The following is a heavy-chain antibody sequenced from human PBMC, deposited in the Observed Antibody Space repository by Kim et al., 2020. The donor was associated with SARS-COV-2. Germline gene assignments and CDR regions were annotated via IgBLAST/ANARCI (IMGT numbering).Heavy chain of an antibody. Sequence: GGSLRLSCAASGFTFSSYAMSWVRQAPGKGLEWVSAISGSGGSTYYADSVKGRFTISRDNSKNTLYLQMNSLRAEDTAVYYCAKIGSGYDWELRDYYYYGMDVWGQGTTVTVSS. CDR3: AKIGSGYDWELRDYYYYGMDV. J-gene: IGHJ6*02. V-gene: IGHV3-23*01. D-gene: IGHD5-12*01. CDR1: GFTFSSYA. CDR2: ISGSGGST.